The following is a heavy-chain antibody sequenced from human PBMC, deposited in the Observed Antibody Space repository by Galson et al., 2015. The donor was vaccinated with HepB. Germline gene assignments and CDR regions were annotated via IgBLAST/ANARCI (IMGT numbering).Heavy chain of an antibody. J-gene: IGHJ4*02. V-gene: IGHV1-3*01. CDR3: ARDRSGAITMVRGVVRGPLDY. Sequence: SVKVSCKASGYTFTSYAMHWVRQAPGQRLEWMGWINAGNGNTKYSQKFQGRVTITRDTSASTAYMELSSLRSEDTAVYYCARDRSGAITMVRGVVRGPLDYWGQGTLVTVSS. D-gene: IGHD3-10*01. CDR2: INAGNGNT. CDR1: GYTFTSYA.